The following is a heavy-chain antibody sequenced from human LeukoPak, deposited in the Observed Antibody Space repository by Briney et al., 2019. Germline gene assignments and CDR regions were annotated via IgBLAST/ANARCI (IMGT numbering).Heavy chain of an antibody. J-gene: IGHJ6*02. CDR3: ARGVTATHVYYYYGMDV. CDR1: GYTFTGFY. D-gene: IGHD2-21*02. Sequence: ASGKVSCKASGYTFTGFYMHWVRQAPGQGLEGMGWINPNSGGTNYAQKFQGRVTMDRDTSISTAYMELNRLRSDDTAVYYCARGVTATHVYYYYGMDVWGQGTTVTVSS. CDR2: INPNSGGT. V-gene: IGHV1-2*02.